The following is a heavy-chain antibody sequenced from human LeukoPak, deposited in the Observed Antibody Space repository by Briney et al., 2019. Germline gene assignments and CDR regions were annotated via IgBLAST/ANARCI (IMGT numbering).Heavy chain of an antibody. Sequence: ASVKVSCKASGYTFTSYGISWVRQAPGQGLEWMGWISAYNGNTKYAQKLQGRVTMTTETSTNTAYMELRSLRSDDTAVYYCASFAPVAGTGMDYYFDYWGQGTLVTVSS. J-gene: IGHJ4*02. CDR2: ISAYNGNT. CDR3: ASFAPVAGTGMDYYFDY. D-gene: IGHD6-19*01. V-gene: IGHV1-18*01. CDR1: GYTFTSYG.